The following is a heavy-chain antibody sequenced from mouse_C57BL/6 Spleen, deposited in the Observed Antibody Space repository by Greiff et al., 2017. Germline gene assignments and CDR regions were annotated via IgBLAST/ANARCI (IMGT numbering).Heavy chain of an antibody. CDR2: INPNDGGT. V-gene: IGHV1-22*01. CDR3: AEKRDGVDY. J-gene: IGHJ2*01. Sequence: EVQLQESGPELVKPGASVKMSCKASGYTFTDYNMHWVKQSHGKSLEWIGYINPNDGGTSYNQKFKGKATLTVNKSSSTAHMELRNLTSEDSAVYYCAEKRDGVDYWGQGTTLTVSS. D-gene: IGHD3-3*01. CDR1: GYTFTDYN.